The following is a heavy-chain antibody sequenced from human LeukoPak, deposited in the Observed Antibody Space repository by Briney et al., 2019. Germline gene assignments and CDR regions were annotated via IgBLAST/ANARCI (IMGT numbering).Heavy chain of an antibody. J-gene: IGHJ4*02. Sequence: ASVKVSCKASGYTFTGYYMHWVRQAPGQGLEWMAWINPNSGGTNYAQKFQGRVTMTRDTSISTAYMELSRLRSDDTAVYYCARGRHYYDSSGYSNYFDYWGQGTLVTVSS. CDR1: GYTFTGYY. CDR2: INPNSGGT. V-gene: IGHV1-2*02. D-gene: IGHD3-22*01. CDR3: ARGRHYYDSSGYSNYFDY.